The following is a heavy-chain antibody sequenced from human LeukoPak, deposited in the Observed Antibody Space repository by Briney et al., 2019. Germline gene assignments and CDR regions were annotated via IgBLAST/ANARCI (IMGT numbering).Heavy chain of an antibody. CDR1: GFTFSSYA. D-gene: IGHD4/OR15-4a*01. V-gene: IGHV3-30-3*01. Sequence: GGSLRLSCAASGFTFSSYAMHWVRQAPGKGLEWVAVISYDGSNKYYADSVKGRFTISRDNSKNTLYLQMNSLRVEDTAVYFCARDPGAFPYFFDCWGQGTLVTVSS. CDR3: ARDPGAFPYFFDC. J-gene: IGHJ4*02. CDR2: ISYDGSNK.